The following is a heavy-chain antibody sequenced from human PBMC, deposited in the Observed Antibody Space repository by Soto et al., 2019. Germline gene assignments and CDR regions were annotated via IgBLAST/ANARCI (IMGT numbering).Heavy chain of an antibody. V-gene: IGHV4-38-2*01. CDR1: GYSISSGYY. CDR3: ARVGPWVPYYYDSSPYTFENWFDP. Sequence: SETLSLTCAVSGYSISSGYYLGWLRQPPGNGLEXXXXIYXXXXXXXXXXXXXXXXXXXXMTNNHVSLILNSVTAADTAVYYCARVGPWVPYYYDSSPYTFENWFDPWGQGTLVTVSS. J-gene: IGHJ5*02. CDR2: IYXXXXX. D-gene: IGHD3-22*01.